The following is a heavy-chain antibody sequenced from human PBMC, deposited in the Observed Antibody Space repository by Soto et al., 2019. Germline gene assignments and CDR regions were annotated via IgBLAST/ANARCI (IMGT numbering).Heavy chain of an antibody. J-gene: IGHJ5*02. D-gene: IGHD6-13*01. CDR1: GASMNSYH. V-gene: IGHV4-4*07. Sequence: LSLTCTVSGASMNSYHWSWIRQPAGKGLEWIGHIHSSGSTNYNPSLKSRVTMSVDTSKNQLSLRLMSLTAADTAVYYCARDQGVAAAGITWFDPWGQGSLVTVSS. CDR2: IHSSGST. CDR3: ARDQGVAAAGITWFDP.